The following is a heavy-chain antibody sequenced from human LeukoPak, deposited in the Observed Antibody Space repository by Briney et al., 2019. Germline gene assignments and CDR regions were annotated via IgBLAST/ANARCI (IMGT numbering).Heavy chain of an antibody. CDR2: INPNSGGT. J-gene: IGHJ5*02. Sequence: ASVKVSCKASGYTFTGYYMHWVRQAPGQGLEWMGWINPNSGGTNYAQKFQGRVTMTRDTSISTAYMELSRLRSDDTAVYYCAREDIVVVPAAMMAWFDPWGQGTLVTVFS. D-gene: IGHD2-2*01. CDR3: AREDIVVVPAAMMAWFDP. CDR1: GYTFTGYY. V-gene: IGHV1-2*02.